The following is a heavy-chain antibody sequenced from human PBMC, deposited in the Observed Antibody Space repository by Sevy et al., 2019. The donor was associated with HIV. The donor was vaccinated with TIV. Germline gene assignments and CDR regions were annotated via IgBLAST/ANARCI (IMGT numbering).Heavy chain of an antibody. V-gene: IGHV3-23*01. CDR2: ISGSGGST. CDR1: GFTFSSYA. CDR3: AKAQSKIVATILA. J-gene: IGHJ4*02. Sequence: GGSLRLSCAASGFTFSSYAMSWVRQAPGKGLEWASAISGSGGSTYYAHSVKGRFTISRDNSKNTLYLQMNSLRAEDTAVYYCAKAQSKIVATILAWGQGTLVTVSS. D-gene: IGHD5-12*01.